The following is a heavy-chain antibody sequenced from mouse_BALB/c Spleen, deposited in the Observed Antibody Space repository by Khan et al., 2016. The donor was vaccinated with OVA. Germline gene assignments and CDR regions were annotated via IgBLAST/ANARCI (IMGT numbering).Heavy chain of an antibody. CDR1: GFTFSSYA. CDR2: ISSGGSYT. J-gene: IGHJ3*01. V-gene: IGHV5-9-3*01. Sequence: EVQLVESGGGLVKPGGSLKLSCAASGFTFSSYAMSWVRQTPEKRLEWVATISSGGSYTYYPDSVKGRFTISRDNAKNTLYLQMSSLRSEDTAMYYCASHEAYVDYGGFAYWGQGTLVTVSA. CDR3: ASHEAYVDYGGFAY. D-gene: IGHD2-13*01.